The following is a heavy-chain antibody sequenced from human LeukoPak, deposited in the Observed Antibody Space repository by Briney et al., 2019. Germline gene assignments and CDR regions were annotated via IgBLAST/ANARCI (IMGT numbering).Heavy chain of an antibody. Sequence: SQTLSLTCAISGDIVSSNSVTWNWIRQSPSRGLEWLGRTYYRSTWYNDYAVSVRGRITVKPDTSKNQFSLHLNSVTPEDTAVYYCARRLTQYDCFDPWGQGILVTVSS. D-gene: IGHD2-2*01. CDR3: ARRLTQYDCFDP. J-gene: IGHJ5*02. CDR2: TYYRSTWYN. CDR1: GDIVSSNSVT. V-gene: IGHV6-1*01.